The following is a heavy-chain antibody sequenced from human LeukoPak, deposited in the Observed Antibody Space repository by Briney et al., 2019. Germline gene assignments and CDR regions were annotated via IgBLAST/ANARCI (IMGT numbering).Heavy chain of an antibody. J-gene: IGHJ4*02. Sequence: ASVKVSCKASGYTFTGYYIHWVRQAPGQGLEWLGRINPNSGGTNYAQKFRGRVTMTRDTSINTAYMELSSLRSDDTAVYYCARESGDGSGSYDYWGQGTLVTVSS. CDR3: ARESGDGSGSYDY. D-gene: IGHD3-10*01. V-gene: IGHV1-2*06. CDR2: INPNSGGT. CDR1: GYTFTGYY.